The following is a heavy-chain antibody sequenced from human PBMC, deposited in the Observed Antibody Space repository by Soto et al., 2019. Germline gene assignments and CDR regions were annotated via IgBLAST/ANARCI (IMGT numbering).Heavy chain of an antibody. CDR1: GGSIRNSGYY. V-gene: IGHV4-39*01. Sequence: PSETLSLTCTVSGGSIRNSGYYWGWIRQPPGKGLEWIGSVYYSGSTYYNPSLKSRVTISVDTSRNQFSLTLSSVTAADAAVYYCARPYYDFWTSYYTWGQGTLVTVSS. J-gene: IGHJ5*02. D-gene: IGHD3-3*01. CDR3: ARPYYDFWTSYYT. CDR2: VYYSGST.